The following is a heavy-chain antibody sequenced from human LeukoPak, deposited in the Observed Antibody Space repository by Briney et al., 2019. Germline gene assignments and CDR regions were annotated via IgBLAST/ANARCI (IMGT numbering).Heavy chain of an antibody. Sequence: GGSLRLSCAVSGVYWMSWVRQAPGKGLEWVANINQDGSVIYYVDSVKDRFTISRDNAKNSLYLQMNSLRAEDTGVYYCATSSGAPGNMWGQGTLVTVSS. CDR3: ATSSGAPGNM. V-gene: IGHV3-7*01. CDR1: GVYW. D-gene: IGHD2-8*02. J-gene: IGHJ4*02. CDR2: INQDGSVI.